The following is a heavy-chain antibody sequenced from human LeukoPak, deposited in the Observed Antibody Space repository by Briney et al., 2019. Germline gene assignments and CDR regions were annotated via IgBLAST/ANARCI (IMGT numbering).Heavy chain of an antibody. J-gene: IGHJ6*03. CDR2: IDAYNGNT. CDR3: ARAGSYYYMGV. Sequence: ASVKVSCKASGYTFTSSGISWVRQAPGQGLEWMGWIDAYNGNTNYAQKLQGRVTMTTDTSTTTAYMELRSLRLDDTAVYYCARAGSYYYMGVWGKGTTVTVSS. CDR1: GYTFTSSG. V-gene: IGHV1-18*01. D-gene: IGHD1-1*01.